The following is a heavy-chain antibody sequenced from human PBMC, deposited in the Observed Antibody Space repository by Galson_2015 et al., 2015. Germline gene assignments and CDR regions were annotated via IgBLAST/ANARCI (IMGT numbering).Heavy chain of an antibody. Sequence: SETLSLTCAVSGGSISSSNWWSWVRQPPGKGLEWIGEIYHSGSTNYNPSLKSRVTISVDKSKNQFSLKLSSVTAADTAVYYCARLINRGIVVPAALDPWGQGTLVTVSS. CDR3: ARLINRGIVVPAALDP. J-gene: IGHJ5*02. CDR1: GGSISSSNW. CDR2: IYHSGST. V-gene: IGHV4-4*02. D-gene: IGHD2-2*01.